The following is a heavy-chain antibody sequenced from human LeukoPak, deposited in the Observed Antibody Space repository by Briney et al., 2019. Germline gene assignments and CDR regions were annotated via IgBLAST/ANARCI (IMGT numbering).Heavy chain of an antibody. D-gene: IGHD6-13*01. CDR1: GGSSSGYY. Sequence: SETLSLTCAVYGGSSSGYYWSWTRQPPGKGLEWIGEINHSGSTNYNPSLKSRVTISVDTSKNQFSLKLSSVTAADTAVYYCAVTFIAAAGDDAFDIWGQGTMVTVSS. J-gene: IGHJ3*02. V-gene: IGHV4-34*01. CDR3: AVTFIAAAGDDAFDI. CDR2: INHSGST.